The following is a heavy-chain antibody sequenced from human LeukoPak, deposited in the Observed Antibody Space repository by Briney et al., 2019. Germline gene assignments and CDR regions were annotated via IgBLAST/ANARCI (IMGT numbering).Heavy chain of an antibody. D-gene: IGHD4-23*01. Sequence: GGSLRLSCAASGFTFSSYSMNWVRQAPGKGLECVSSISSSSSYIYYADSVKGRFTISRDNAKNSLYLQMNSLRAEDTAVYYCARDNGHGGFDYWGQGTLVTVSS. CDR1: GFTFSSYS. CDR3: ARDNGHGGFDY. V-gene: IGHV3-21*01. CDR2: ISSSSSYI. J-gene: IGHJ4*02.